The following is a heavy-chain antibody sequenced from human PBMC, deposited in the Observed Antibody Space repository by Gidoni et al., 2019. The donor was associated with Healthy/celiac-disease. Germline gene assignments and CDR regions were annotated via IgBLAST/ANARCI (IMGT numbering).Heavy chain of an antibody. CDR3: ARIHSGYDWEVSYFDY. Sequence: QVQLQESGPGLVKPSETLSLTCTVSGYSISSGYYWGWIRQPPGKGLEWIGSIYHSGSTYYNPSLKSRVTISVDTSKNQFSLKLSSVTAADTAVYYCARIHSGYDWEVSYFDYWGQGTLVTVSS. CDR2: IYHSGST. D-gene: IGHD5-12*01. V-gene: IGHV4-38-2*02. J-gene: IGHJ4*02. CDR1: GYSISSGYY.